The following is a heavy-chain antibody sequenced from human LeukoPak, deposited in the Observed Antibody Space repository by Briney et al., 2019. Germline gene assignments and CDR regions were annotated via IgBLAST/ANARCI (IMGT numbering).Heavy chain of an antibody. V-gene: IGHV3-66*02. CDR3: ARESRWELLKYFDY. CDR2: IYSGGST. Sequence: GGSLRLSCAASGFTVSSNYMNWVRQAPGKGLEWVSVIYSGGSTYYADSVKGRFTISRDNSKNTLYLQMNSLRAEDTAVYYCARESRWELLKYFDYWGQGTLVTVSS. CDR1: GFTVSSNY. J-gene: IGHJ4*02. D-gene: IGHD1-26*01.